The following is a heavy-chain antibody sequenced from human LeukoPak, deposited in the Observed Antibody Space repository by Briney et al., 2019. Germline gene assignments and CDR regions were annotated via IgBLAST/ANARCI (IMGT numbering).Heavy chain of an antibody. Sequence: GGSLRLSCAASGFTFSSYAMSWVRQAPGKGPEWDSAISGSGGSTYYADSVKGRFTISRDNSKNTLYLQMNSLRAEDTAVYYCAKAGELLWFGELSPDPNWFDPWGQGTLVTVSS. CDR2: ISGSGGST. D-gene: IGHD3-10*01. CDR1: GFTFSSYA. V-gene: IGHV3-23*01. J-gene: IGHJ5*02. CDR3: AKAGELLWFGELSPDPNWFDP.